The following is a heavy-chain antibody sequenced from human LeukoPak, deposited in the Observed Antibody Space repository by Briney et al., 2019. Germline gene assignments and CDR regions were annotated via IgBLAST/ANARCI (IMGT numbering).Heavy chain of an antibody. CDR2: INAGNGNT. J-gene: IGHJ6*03. CDR1: GYTFTSYA. Sequence: ASVKVSCKASGYTFTSYAMHWVRQAPGQRLEWMGWINAGNGNTKYSQKFQGRVTMTRDTSISTAYMELSRLRSDDTAVYYCARDRNTVPGYYYMDVWGKGTTVTVSS. D-gene: IGHD4-11*01. V-gene: IGHV1-3*01. CDR3: ARDRNTVPGYYYMDV.